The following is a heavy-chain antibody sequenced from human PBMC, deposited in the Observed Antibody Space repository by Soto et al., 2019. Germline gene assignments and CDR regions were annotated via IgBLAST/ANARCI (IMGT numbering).Heavy chain of an antibody. CDR3: ARLEWLFTAIDY. V-gene: IGHV1-3*01. Sequence: ASVKVSCKASGYTFTSYAMHWVRQAPGQRLEWMGWINAGNGNTKYSQKFQGRVTITRDTSASTAYMELSSLRSEDTAVYYCARLEWLFTAIDYWGQGTLVTVSS. D-gene: IGHD3-3*01. J-gene: IGHJ4*02. CDR1: GYTFTSYA. CDR2: INAGNGNT.